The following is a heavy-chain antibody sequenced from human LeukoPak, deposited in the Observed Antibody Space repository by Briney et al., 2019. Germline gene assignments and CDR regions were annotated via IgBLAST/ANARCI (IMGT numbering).Heavy chain of an antibody. CDR3: ARIAVAGTIDY. D-gene: IGHD6-19*01. V-gene: IGHV4-59*01. CDR1: GGSFSGYY. Sequence: PSETLSLTCAVYGGSFSGYYWSWIRQPPGKGLEWIGFIYYSGSTSDNPSLKSRLTISLDTSKNQFSLKLRFVTAADTAVYYCARIAVAGTIDYWGQGTLVTVSS. CDR2: IYYSGST. J-gene: IGHJ4*02.